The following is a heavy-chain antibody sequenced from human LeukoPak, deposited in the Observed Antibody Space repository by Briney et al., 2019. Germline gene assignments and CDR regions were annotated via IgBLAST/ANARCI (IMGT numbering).Heavy chain of an antibody. CDR3: ARDSPDYDSSGYRYYYYYGIDV. J-gene: IGHJ6*02. D-gene: IGHD3-22*01. CDR2: IIPIFGTA. Sequence: ASVKVSCKASGGTFSSYAISWVRQAPGQGLEWMGGIIPIFGTANYAQRFQGRVTITADESTSTAYMELSSLRSEDTAVYYCARDSPDYDSSGYRYYYYYGIDVWGQGTTVTVSS. V-gene: IGHV1-69*01. CDR1: GGTFSSYA.